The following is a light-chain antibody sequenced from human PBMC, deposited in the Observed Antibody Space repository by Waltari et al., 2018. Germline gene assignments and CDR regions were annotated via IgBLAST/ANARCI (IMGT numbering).Light chain of an antibody. Sequence: QSVLTQPPSASGTPGQRVTISCSGSSSNIGSNPVNWYQQLPGTAPSLLSYSHNQRPSGVPDRFSASKSGTPASLAISGLQSEDEADYYCAAWDDRLSAYVFGTGTKVTVL. CDR2: SHN. V-gene: IGLV1-44*01. J-gene: IGLJ1*01. CDR3: AAWDDRLSAYV. CDR1: SSNIGSNP.